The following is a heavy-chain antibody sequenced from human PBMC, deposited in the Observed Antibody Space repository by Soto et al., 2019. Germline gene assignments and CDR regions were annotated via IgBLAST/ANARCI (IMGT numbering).Heavy chain of an antibody. CDR2: IIPIFGTA. CDR1: GGTFSSYA. Sequence: SVKVSCKASGGTFSSYAISWVRQAPGQGLEWMGGIIPIFGTANYAQKFQGRVTITADESTSTAYMELSSLRSEDTAVYYCARWRDIVLVPAAINPPDYYYYGMDVWGQGTTVTVSS. D-gene: IGHD2-2*02. J-gene: IGHJ6*02. V-gene: IGHV1-69*13. CDR3: ARWRDIVLVPAAINPPDYYYYGMDV.